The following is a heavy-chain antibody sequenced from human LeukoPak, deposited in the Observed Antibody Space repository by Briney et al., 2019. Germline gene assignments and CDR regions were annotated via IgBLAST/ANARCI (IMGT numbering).Heavy chain of an antibody. Sequence: GGVLRLSCAAASGFTFSPYSMTWVRQGPGKGLEWVSTISGNGANTYYGDSVKGRFTISRDNSKNTLYLQMNSLRVDDTAVYYCAKGGVVNWFDPWGQGTLVTVS. V-gene: IGHV3-23*01. CDR1: GFTFSPYS. J-gene: IGHJ5*02. D-gene: IGHD3-22*01. CDR3: AKGGVVNWFDP. CDR2: ISGNGANT.